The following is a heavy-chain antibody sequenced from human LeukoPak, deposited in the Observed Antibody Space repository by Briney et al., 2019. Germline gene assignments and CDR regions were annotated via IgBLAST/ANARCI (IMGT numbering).Heavy chain of an antibody. CDR1: GGFISSYY. CDR3: ARLEAAGRYFDY. Sequence: SETLSLTCTVSGGFISSYYWSWIRQPPGKGLEWIGYIYYSGSTNYNPSLKSRVTISVDTSKNQFSLKLSSVTAADTAVYYCARLEAAGRYFDYWGQGTLVTVSS. V-gene: IGHV4-59*08. D-gene: IGHD2-15*01. CDR2: IYYSGST. J-gene: IGHJ4*02.